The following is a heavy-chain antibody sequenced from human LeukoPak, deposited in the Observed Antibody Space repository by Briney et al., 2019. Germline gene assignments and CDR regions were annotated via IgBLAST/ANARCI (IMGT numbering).Heavy chain of an antibody. J-gene: IGHJ4*02. CDR1: GFSVSTNY. D-gene: IGHD6-19*01. V-gene: IGHV3-66*01. CDR3: AKERSLEIAVAGTVFDY. Sequence: GGSLRLSCAASGFSVSTNYMGWVRQAPGKGLEWVSVIYSGGDTYYADSVKGRFTISRDNSKNMIYLEMSSLKAEDTAVYYCAKERSLEIAVAGTVFDYWGQGTLVTVSS. CDR2: IYSGGDT.